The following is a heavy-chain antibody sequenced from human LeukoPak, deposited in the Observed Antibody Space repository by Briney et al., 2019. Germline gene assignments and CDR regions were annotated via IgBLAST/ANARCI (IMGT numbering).Heavy chain of an antibody. D-gene: IGHD2-15*01. CDR2: IIPIFGTA. CDR1: GYTFTSYD. Sequence: ASVKVSCKASGYTFTSYDINWVRQATGQGLEWMGGIIPIFGTANYAQKFQGRVTITADESTSTAYMELSSLRSEDTAVYYCARGYCSGGSCNLAAVGYWGQGTLVTVSS. CDR3: ARGYCSGGSCNLAAVGY. J-gene: IGHJ4*02. V-gene: IGHV1-69*13.